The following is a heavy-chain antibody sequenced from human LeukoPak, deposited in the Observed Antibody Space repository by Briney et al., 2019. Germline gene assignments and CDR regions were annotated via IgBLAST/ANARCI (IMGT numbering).Heavy chain of an antibody. Sequence: SETLSLACTVSGGSISSYHWSWIRQPPGKGLEWIGYIYYSGSTNYNPSLKSRVTISVDTSKNQFSLKLSSVTAADTAVYYCAREAYCGGDCYSGFDYWGQGTLVTVSS. CDR3: AREAYCGGDCYSGFDY. D-gene: IGHD2-21*02. CDR1: GGSISSYH. CDR2: IYYSGST. J-gene: IGHJ4*02. V-gene: IGHV4-59*01.